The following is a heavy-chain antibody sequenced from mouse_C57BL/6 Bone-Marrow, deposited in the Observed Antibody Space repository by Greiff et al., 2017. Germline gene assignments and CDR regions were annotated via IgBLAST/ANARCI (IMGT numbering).Heavy chain of an antibody. J-gene: IGHJ4*01. CDR1: GFTFSSYA. Sequence: EVHLVESGGGLVKPGGSLKLSCAASGFTFSSYAMSWVRQTPEKRLEWVATISDGGSYTYYPDNVKGRFTISRDKAKNNLYLQMSHLKSEDTAMYYCTIQFRAMDYWGQGTSVTVSS. V-gene: IGHV5-4*01. CDR2: ISDGGSYT. CDR3: TIQFRAMDY.